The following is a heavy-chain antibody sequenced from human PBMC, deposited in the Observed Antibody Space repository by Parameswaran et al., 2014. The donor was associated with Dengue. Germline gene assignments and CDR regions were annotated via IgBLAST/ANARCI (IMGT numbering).Heavy chain of an antibody. CDR2: ISGSGGST. CDR3: AKESNKWFGELLDYYYYYYMDV. V-gene: IGHV3-23*01. Sequence: RWIRQPPGKGLEWVSAISGSGGSTYYADSVKGRFTISRDNSKNTLYLQMNSLRAEDTAVYYCAKESNKWFGELLDYYYYYYMDVWGKGTTVTVSS. J-gene: IGHJ6*03. D-gene: IGHD3-10*01.